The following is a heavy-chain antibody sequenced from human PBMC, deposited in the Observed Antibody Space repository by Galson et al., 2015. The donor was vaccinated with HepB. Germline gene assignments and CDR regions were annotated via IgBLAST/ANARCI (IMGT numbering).Heavy chain of an antibody. V-gene: IGHV3-30*18. CDR3: AKDRYCSGGSCYHITYNWFDP. CDR1: GFTFSSYG. J-gene: IGHJ5*02. Sequence: SLRLSCAASGFTFSSYGMHWVRQAPGKGLEWVAVISYDGSNKYYADSVKGRFTISRDNSKNTLYLQMNSLRAEDTAVYYCAKDRYCSGGSCYHITYNWFDPWGQGTLVTVSS. CDR2: ISYDGSNK. D-gene: IGHD2-15*01.